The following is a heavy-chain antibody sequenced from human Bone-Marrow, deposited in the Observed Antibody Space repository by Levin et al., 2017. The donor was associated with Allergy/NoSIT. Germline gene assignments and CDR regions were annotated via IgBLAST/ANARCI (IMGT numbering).Heavy chain of an antibody. D-gene: IGHD3-16*02. CDR1: GYSFTHYA. Sequence: ASVKVSCKASGYSFTHYAINWVRQAPGQGLEWMGWINIHTGNPTYVQAFTGRFVFSFDTSVSTAYLQISSLKAEDTAVYYCARELPYFSASGSSRPPLDAFDIWGQGTRVAVSS. V-gene: IGHV7-4-1*02. CDR3: ARELPYFSASGSSRPPLDAFDI. CDR2: INIHTGNP. J-gene: IGHJ3*02.